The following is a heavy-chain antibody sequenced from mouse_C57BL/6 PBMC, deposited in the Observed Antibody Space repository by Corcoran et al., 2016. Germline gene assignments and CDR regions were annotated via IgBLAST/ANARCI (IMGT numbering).Heavy chain of an antibody. CDR2: INPNNGGT. CDR3: ARYFYDGYSPY. V-gene: IGHV1-26*01. D-gene: IGHD2-3*01. J-gene: IGHJ3*01. Sequence: EVQLQQSGPELVKPGASVKISCKASGYTFTDYYMNWVKQSHGKSLEWIGDINPNNGGTSYNQKFKGKATLTVDKSSSTAYMELRSLTSEDSAVYYCARYFYDGYSPYWGQGTLVTVSA. CDR1: GYTFTDYY.